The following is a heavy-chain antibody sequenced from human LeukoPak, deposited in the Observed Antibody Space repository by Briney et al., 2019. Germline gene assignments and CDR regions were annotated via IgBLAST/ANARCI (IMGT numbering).Heavy chain of an antibody. CDR2: IIHSGST. J-gene: IGHJ4*02. Sequence: PSESLSLAFSMYGGSFSGYYWGSIRQPPGKGLEWVSAIIHSGSTNYNPSLKSRATISVDTSTNQFSLKLSSVTAADTAVYYCARGDYGGVVDYWGQGTLVTASS. V-gene: IGHV4-34*01. CDR3: ARGDYGGVVDY. CDR1: GGSFSGYY. D-gene: IGHD4-23*01.